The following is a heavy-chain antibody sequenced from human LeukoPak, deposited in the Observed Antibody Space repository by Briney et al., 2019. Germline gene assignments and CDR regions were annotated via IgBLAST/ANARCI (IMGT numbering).Heavy chain of an antibody. CDR1: GFTFSASD. D-gene: IGHD2-21*01. V-gene: IGHV3-23*01. CDR3: AKGAVIATPY. J-gene: IGHJ4*02. CDR2: ISGSGGGT. Sequence: PGGSLRLSCAASGFTFSASDMSWVRQAPGKGLEWVSAISGSGGGTYYADSVKGRFTVSRDTSKNTLYLQMNSLRAEDTAVCCCAKGAVIATPYWGQGTLVTVSS.